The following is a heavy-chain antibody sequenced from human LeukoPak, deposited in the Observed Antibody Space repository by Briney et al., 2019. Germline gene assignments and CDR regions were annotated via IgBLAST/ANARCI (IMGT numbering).Heavy chain of an antibody. CDR3: ARVGAGFGELFQDY. V-gene: IGHV1-18*01. D-gene: IGHD3-10*01. CDR1: GYTFISYG. J-gene: IGHJ4*02. CDR2: ISAYNGNT. Sequence: GASVKVSCKASGYTFISYGISWVRQAPGQGLEWMGWISAYNGNTNYAQKLQDRVTMTTDTSTSTAYMELGSLRSDDTAVYYCARVGAGFGELFQDYWGQGTLVTVSS.